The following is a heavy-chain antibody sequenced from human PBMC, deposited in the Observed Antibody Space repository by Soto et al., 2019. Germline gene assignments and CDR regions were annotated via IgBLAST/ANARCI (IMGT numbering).Heavy chain of an antibody. CDR3: AKDPTRFNYYDILTGYHYGMDV. CDR1: GFTFSSYG. D-gene: IGHD3-9*01. V-gene: IGHV3-30*18. J-gene: IGHJ6*02. CDR2: ISYDGSNK. Sequence: PGGSLRLSCAASGFTFSSYGMHWVRQAPGKGLEWVAVISYDGSNKYYADSVKGRFTISRDNSKNTLYLQMNSLRAEDTAVYYCAKDPTRFNYYDILTGYHYGMDVWGQGTTVTVSS.